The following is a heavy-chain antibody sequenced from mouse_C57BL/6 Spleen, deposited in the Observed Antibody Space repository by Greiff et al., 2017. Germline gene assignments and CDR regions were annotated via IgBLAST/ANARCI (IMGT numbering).Heavy chain of an antibody. D-gene: IGHD2-4*01. CDR3: ARWVDDYDGMMRYFDV. J-gene: IGHJ1*03. V-gene: IGHV1-63*01. Sequence: QVQLQQSGAELVRPGTSVKMSCKASGYTFTNYWIGWAKQRPGHGLEWIGDIYPGGGYTNYNEKFKGKATLTADKSSSTAYMQFSSLTSEDSAIYYCARWVDDYDGMMRYFDVWGTGTTVTVSS. CDR1: GYTFTNYW. CDR2: IYPGGGYT.